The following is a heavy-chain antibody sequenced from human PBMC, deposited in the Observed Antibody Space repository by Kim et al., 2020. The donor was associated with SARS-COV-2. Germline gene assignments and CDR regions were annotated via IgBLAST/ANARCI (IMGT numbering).Heavy chain of an antibody. CDR3: ARPSYCSGGSCYSYYYYGMDV. J-gene: IGHJ6*02. CDR2: INPNSGGT. CDR1: GYTFTGYY. V-gene: IGHV1-2*02. D-gene: IGHD2-15*01. Sequence: ASVKVSCKASGYTFTGYYMHWVRQAPGQGLEWMGWINPNSGGTNYAQKFQGRVTMTRDTSISTAYMELSRLRSDDTAVYYCARPSYCSGGSCYSYYYYGMDVWDQGTTVTVSS.